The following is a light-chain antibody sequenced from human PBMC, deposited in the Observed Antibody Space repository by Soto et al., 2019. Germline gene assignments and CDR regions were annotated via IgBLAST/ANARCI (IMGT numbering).Light chain of an antibody. CDR1: QSISSW. J-gene: IGKJ1*01. V-gene: IGKV1-5*03. CDR3: QQYNSWWT. CDR2: KAS. Sequence: DNTMTQSPSTLSASVGDRVTITCRASQSISSWLAWYQQKPGKAPKLLIYKASSLESGVPSRFSGSGSGTEFTLTISSLQPDDFATYYCQQYNSWWTFGQGTKVDIK.